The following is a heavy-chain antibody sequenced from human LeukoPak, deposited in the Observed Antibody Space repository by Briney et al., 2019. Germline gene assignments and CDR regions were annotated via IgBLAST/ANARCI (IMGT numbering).Heavy chain of an antibody. CDR3: ARDGEGYNIAYGMDV. Sequence: PGGSLRLSCAASGFTFSSYSMNWVRQAPGKGLEWASSISSSSSYIYYADSVKGRFTISRDNAKNSLYLQMNSLRAEDTAVYYCARDGEGYNIAYGMDVWGQGTTVTVSS. V-gene: IGHV3-21*01. J-gene: IGHJ6*02. D-gene: IGHD5-24*01. CDR2: ISSSSSYI. CDR1: GFTFSSYS.